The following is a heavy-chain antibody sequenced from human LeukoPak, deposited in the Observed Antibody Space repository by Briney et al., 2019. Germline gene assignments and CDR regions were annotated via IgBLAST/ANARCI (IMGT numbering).Heavy chain of an antibody. J-gene: IGHJ3*02. CDR3: ARTPYDSSGYLDAFDI. V-gene: IGHV1-46*01. D-gene: IGHD3-22*01. Sequence: ASVKVSCKASGYTFTNYFSHWVRQAPGQGLEWMGIINPSGGSTNYAQKFQGRVTMTRNTSISTAYMELSSLRSEDTAVYYCARTPYDSSGYLDAFDIWGQGTMVTVSS. CDR2: INPSGGST. CDR1: GYTFTNYF.